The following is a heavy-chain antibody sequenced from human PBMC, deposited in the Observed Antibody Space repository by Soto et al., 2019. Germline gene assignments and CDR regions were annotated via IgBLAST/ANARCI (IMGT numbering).Heavy chain of an antibody. V-gene: IGHV3-30-3*01. CDR3: ARSYYDFWSGYPSDAFDI. J-gene: IGHJ3*02. D-gene: IGHD3-3*01. Sequence: QVQLVESGGGVVQPGRSLRLSCAASGFTFSTYTMHWVRQAPGKGLEWVAVISYDGSSKNYADSVKGRFTISRDNSKNTLYLQMNSLRAVDTAVYYCARSYYDFWSGYPSDAFDIWGQGTMVTVSS. CDR2: ISYDGSSK. CDR1: GFTFSTYT.